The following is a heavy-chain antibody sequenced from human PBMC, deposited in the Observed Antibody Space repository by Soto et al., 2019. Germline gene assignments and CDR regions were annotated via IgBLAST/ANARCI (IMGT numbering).Heavy chain of an antibody. Sequence: QVQLVQSGAEVKKPGSSAKVSCKASGGTLSNYAFTWVRQAPGQGLEWMGGIIPIFNTTNYAQKFQGRVTITADESTSTAYVEVNSMRSEDTAIYYCARVRPTDYVGNYSNGMDVWGQGTTVTVSS. CDR3: ARVRPTDYVGNYSNGMDV. J-gene: IGHJ6*02. CDR1: GGTLSNYA. V-gene: IGHV1-69*01. CDR2: IIPIFNTT. D-gene: IGHD4-17*01.